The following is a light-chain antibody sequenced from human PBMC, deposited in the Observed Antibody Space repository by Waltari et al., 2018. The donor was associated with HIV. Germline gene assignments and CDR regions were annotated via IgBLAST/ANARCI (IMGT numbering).Light chain of an antibody. CDR2: EVN. CDR1: SSDVGSYNI. V-gene: IGLV2-23*02. CDR3: CSYAGSRRV. J-gene: IGLJ1*01. Sequence: QSALTQPASVSGSPGQSITISCTGTSSDVGSYNIVSWYQQSPGKAPKLMIYEVNKRPSEISTRFAGAKSGNTASLTISSLQAEDEADYYCCSYAGSRRVFGTGTKVIVL.